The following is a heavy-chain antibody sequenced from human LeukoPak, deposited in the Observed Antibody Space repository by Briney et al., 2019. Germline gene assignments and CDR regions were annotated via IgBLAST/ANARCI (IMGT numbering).Heavy chain of an antibody. D-gene: IGHD3-10*01. CDR1: VFTFSSYS. CDR2: ISTSSSYI. Sequence: GGSLRLSCTASVFTFSSYSMNWVRQAPGTGLEWVSSISTSSSYIYYADSVKGRFTISRDNSKSTLYIQMNSLRAEDTAVYYCARAKPKNMVRGLIMRRESRYYFDYWGQGTLVTVSS. CDR3: ARAKPKNMVRGLIMRRESRYYFDY. V-gene: IGHV3-21*04. J-gene: IGHJ4*02.